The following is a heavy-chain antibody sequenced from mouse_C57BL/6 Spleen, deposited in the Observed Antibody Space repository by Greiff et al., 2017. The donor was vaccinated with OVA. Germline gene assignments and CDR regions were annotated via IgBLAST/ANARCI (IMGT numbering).Heavy chain of an antibody. CDR1: GYTFTDYE. V-gene: IGHV1-15*01. D-gene: IGHD1-1*01. CDR3: TRGATVVETWFAY. J-gene: IGHJ3*01. Sequence: VKLQESGAELVRPGASVTLSCKASGYTFTDYEMHWVKQTPVHGLEWIGAIDPETGGTAYNQKFKGKAILTADKSSSTAYMELRSLTSEDSAVYYGTRGATVVETWFAYWGQGTLVTVSA. CDR2: IDPETGGT.